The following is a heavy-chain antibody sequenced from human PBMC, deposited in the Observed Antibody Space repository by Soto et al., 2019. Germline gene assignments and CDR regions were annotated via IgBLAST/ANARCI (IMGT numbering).Heavy chain of an antibody. CDR2: MSHSGGT. CDR1: GGFVSSGSYY. Sequence: QVQLQQWGAGLLKPSETLSLTCAVYGGFVSSGSYYWSWIRQPPGKGLEWIGEMSHSGGTHFNPSLTSRVTILVETSMNQFSLKMSSVTAADTALYYCARVERGTATTVVDAFDIWGPGTMVTVSS. D-gene: IGHD1-1*01. J-gene: IGHJ3*02. CDR3: ARVERGTATTVVDAFDI. V-gene: IGHV4-34*01.